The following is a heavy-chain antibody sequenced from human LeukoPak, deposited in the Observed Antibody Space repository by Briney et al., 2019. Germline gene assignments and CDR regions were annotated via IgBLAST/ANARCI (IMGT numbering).Heavy chain of an antibody. J-gene: IGHJ4*02. CDR3: ARDRAAAGTGFDY. D-gene: IGHD6-13*01. CDR2: IYYSGST. V-gene: IGHV4-30-4*01. CDR1: GGSISSGDYY. Sequence: SETLPLTCTVSGGSISSGDYYWSWIRQPPGKGLEWIGYIYYSGSTYYNPSLKSRVTISVDTSKNQFSLKLSSVTAADTAVYYCARDRAAAGTGFDYWGQGTLVTVSS.